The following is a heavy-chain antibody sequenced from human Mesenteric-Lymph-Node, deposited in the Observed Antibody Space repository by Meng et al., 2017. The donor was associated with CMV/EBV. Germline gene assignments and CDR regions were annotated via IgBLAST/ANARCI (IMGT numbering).Heavy chain of an antibody. D-gene: IGHD2-15*01. CDR3: ARAAARVVAAPYYYYYGMDV. CDR1: GYTFTGYY. CDR2: IKPKSGAT. Sequence: ASVKVSCKASGYTFTGYYIHWVRQAPGQGLEWMAWIKPKSGATVYAQKFQGRVTMTGDTSIGTAYLELSRLRSDDTAVYYCARAAARVVAAPYYYYYGMDVWGQGTTVTVSS. V-gene: IGHV1-2*02. J-gene: IGHJ6*02.